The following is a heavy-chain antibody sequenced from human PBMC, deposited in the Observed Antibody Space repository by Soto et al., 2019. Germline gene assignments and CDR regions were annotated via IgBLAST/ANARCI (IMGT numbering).Heavy chain of an antibody. V-gene: IGHV4-4*02. J-gene: IGHJ4*02. CDR1: GGSISSSNW. CDR2: IYHSGST. D-gene: IGHD6-19*01. CDR3: ASHSSGWYTPFDY. Sequence: QVQLQESGPGLVKPSGTLSLTCAVSGGSISSSNWWSWVRQPPGKGLEWIGEIYHSGSTNYNPSLKRRVTISVDKSKNQFSLKVSSVTAAETAVYYCASHSSGWYTPFDYWGQGTLVTVSS.